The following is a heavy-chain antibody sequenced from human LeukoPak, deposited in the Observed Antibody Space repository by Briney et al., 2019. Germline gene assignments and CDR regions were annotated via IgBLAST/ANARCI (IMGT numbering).Heavy chain of an antibody. J-gene: IGHJ4*02. V-gene: IGHV1-2*06. CDR3: ARGEVDVVVPAAISCDY. CDR2: INPNSGGT. Sequence: GASVKVSCKASGYTFTGYYMHWVRQAPGQGLEWMGRINPNSGGTNYAQKFQGRVTMTRDTSISTAYMELSRLRSDDTAVYYCARGEVDVVVPAAISCDYWGQGTLVTVSS. D-gene: IGHD2-2*02. CDR1: GYTFTGYY.